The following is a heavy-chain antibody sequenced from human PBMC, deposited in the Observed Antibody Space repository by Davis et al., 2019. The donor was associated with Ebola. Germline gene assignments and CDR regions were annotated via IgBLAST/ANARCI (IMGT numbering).Heavy chain of an antibody. CDR2: MYSSGTS. J-gene: IGHJ6*03. Sequence: PGGSLRLSCTVSGGSITDYFWTWIRQPQGKGLEWIGYMYSSGTSNYNPSLKSRVAISLHTSQNQFSLHLSSVTATDTAVYYCARGSRGVPASLYFMDVWGKGATVTVSS. CDR3: ARGSRGVPASLYFMDV. CDR1: GGSITDYF. V-gene: IGHV4-59*01. D-gene: IGHD2-2*01.